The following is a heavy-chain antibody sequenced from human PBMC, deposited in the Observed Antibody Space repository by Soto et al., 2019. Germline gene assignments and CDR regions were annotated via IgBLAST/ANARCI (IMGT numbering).Heavy chain of an antibody. CDR2: IDWDDDK. D-gene: IGHD6-13*01. V-gene: IGHV2-70*11. CDR1: WFSPHTNGMC. J-gene: IGHJ6*02. Sequence: SCPTLGNPPQTPTLNCTLSWFSPHTNGMCVSRIPPPPGKALEWLARIDWDDDKYYSTSLKTRLTISEDTSKNQVVLTMTNMDPVDTATYYCARILGSAGTYGMDVWGQGTTVTVSS. CDR3: ARILGSAGTYGMDV.